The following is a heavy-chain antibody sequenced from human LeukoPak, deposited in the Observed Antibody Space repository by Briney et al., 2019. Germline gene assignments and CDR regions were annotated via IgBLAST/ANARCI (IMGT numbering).Heavy chain of an antibody. V-gene: IGHV3-21*01. CDR1: GFPFSTYA. CDR2: ISGSTSYI. Sequence: GGSLRLSCAASGFPFSTYAMRWVRQAPGKGLEWVSSISGSTSYIYYADSVRGRFTISRDNAKNSLYLQMNSLRAEDTAVYYCARASDPWLQLTWGQGTLVTVSS. J-gene: IGHJ5*02. D-gene: IGHD5-24*01. CDR3: ARASDPWLQLT.